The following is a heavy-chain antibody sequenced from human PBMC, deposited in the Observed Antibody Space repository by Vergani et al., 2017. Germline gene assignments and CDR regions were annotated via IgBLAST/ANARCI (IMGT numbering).Heavy chain of an antibody. CDR1: GYTFSNYY. Sequence: QVQVVQSGAEVKKSGASVKVSCKTSGYTFSNYYMHWVRQAPGQGLEWMGIINPSGGHTNYAQKFQGRVTMTRDTSTSTVYMELSSLRSEETAIYYCARGYYGILTGYRYWVQGSLVTVAA. V-gene: IGHV1-46*03. J-gene: IGHJ4*02. D-gene: IGHD3-9*01. CDR2: INPSGGHT. CDR3: ARGYYGILTGYRY.